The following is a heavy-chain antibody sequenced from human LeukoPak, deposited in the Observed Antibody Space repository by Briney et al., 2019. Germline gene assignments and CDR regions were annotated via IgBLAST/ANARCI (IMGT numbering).Heavy chain of an antibody. CDR2: IYYSGST. CDR3: ARVGVEMATRPAWFDY. D-gene: IGHD5-24*01. J-gene: IGHJ4*02. CDR1: GGSISSGGYY. V-gene: IGHV4-31*03. Sequence: SETLSPTCTVSGGSISSGGYYWSWIRQHPGKGLEWIGYIYYSGSTYYNPSLKSRVTISVDTSKNQFSLKLSSVTAADTAVYYCARVGVEMATRPAWFDYWGQGTLVTVSS.